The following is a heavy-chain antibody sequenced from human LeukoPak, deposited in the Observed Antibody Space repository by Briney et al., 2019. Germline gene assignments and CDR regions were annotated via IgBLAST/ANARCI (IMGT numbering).Heavy chain of an antibody. D-gene: IGHD1-1*01. CDR2: ISGSGGST. V-gene: IGHV3-23*01. J-gene: IGHJ5*02. CDR1: GFTFSSYA. Sequence: GGSLRLSCAASGFTFSSYAMSWVRQAPGKGLEWVSAISGSGGSTYYADSVKGRFTISRDNSKNTLYLQMNSLRAEDTAVYYCAKDLMMNWSDDNWFDPWGQGTLVTVSS. CDR3: AKDLMMNWSDDNWFDP.